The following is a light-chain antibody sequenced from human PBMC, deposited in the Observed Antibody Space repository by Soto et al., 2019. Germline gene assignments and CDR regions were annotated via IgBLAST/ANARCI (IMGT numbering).Light chain of an antibody. CDR3: SSYAGSNNPYV. Sequence: QSALTQPPSASGSPGQSVTISCTGTSSDVGGYDSVSWYQQHPGKAPKLMIYEVSKRPSGVPDRFSGSKSGNTASLTVSGLQAEDGADYYCSSYAGSNNPYVFGTGTKVTVL. J-gene: IGLJ1*01. CDR1: SSDVGGYDS. V-gene: IGLV2-8*01. CDR2: EVS.